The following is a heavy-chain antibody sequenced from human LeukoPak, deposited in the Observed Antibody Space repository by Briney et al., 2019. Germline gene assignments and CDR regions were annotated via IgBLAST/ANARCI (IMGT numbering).Heavy chain of an antibody. V-gene: IGHV4-59*01. J-gene: IGHJ6*04. D-gene: IGHD3-10*01. CDR1: GGSISSYY. CDR3: ARDGRFGELYYYGMDV. CDR2: IYYSGST. Sequence: SETLSLTCTVSGGSISSYYWSWIRQPPGKGLEWIGYIYYSGSTNYNPSLTSRVTISVDTSKNQFSLKLSSVTAADTAVYYCARDGRFGELYYYGMDVWGKGTTVTVSS.